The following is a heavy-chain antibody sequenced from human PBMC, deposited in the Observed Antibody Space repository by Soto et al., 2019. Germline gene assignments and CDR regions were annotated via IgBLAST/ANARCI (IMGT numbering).Heavy chain of an antibody. CDR3: TTADYYDSSGYRRFDI. CDR2: IKSKTDGGTK. V-gene: IGHV3-15*07. J-gene: IGHJ3*02. CDR1: GFTFSNAW. Sequence: GGSLRLSCAASGFTFSNAWMNWVRQAPGKGLEWVGRIKSKTDGGTKDYAAPVKGRFTISRDDSKNTLYLQMNSLKTEDTAVYYCTTADYYDSSGYRRFDIWGQGTMVTVSS. D-gene: IGHD3-22*01.